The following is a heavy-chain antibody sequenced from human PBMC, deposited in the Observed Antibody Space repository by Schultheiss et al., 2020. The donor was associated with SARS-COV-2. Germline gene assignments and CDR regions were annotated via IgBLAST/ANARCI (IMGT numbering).Heavy chain of an antibody. J-gene: IGHJ3*02. CDR3: AKDERDYGDYEEDAFDI. Sequence: GESLKISCAASGFTFSNAWMSWVRQAPGKGLEWVSAISGSGGSTYYADSVKGRFTISRDNAKNSLYLQMNSLRAEDTAVYYCAKDERDYGDYEEDAFDIWGQGTMVTVSS. V-gene: IGHV3-23*01. CDR2: ISGSGGST. D-gene: IGHD4-17*01. CDR1: GFTFSNAW.